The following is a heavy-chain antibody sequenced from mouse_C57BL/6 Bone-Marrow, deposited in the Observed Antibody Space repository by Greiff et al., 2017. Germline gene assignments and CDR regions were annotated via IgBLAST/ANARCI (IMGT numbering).Heavy chain of an antibody. CDR1: GYTFTSYG. V-gene: IGHV1-81*01. CDR2: IYPRSGNT. D-gene: IGHD1-1*01. J-gene: IGHJ3*01. Sequence: VQLQQSGAELARPGASVKLSCTASGYTFTSYGISWVKQRTGQGLEWIGEIYPRSGNTYYNEKFKGKATLTADKSSSTAYMELRSLTSEDSAVYFCARVTTVVEVRFAYWGQGTLVTVSA. CDR3: ARVTTVVEVRFAY.